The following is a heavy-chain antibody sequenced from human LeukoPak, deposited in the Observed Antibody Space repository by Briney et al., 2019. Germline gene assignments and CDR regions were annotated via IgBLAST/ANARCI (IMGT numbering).Heavy chain of an antibody. CDR3: ARVVTFGGVIDPGDY. CDR2: IYSGGST. Sequence: PGGSLRLSCAASGFTVSSNYMSWVRQAPGKGLEWVSVIYSGGSTYYADSVKGRFTISRDNSKNTLYLQMNSLRAEDTAVYYCARVVTFGGVIDPGDYWGQGTLVTVSS. CDR1: GFTVSSNY. J-gene: IGHJ4*02. D-gene: IGHD3-16*02. V-gene: IGHV3-53*01.